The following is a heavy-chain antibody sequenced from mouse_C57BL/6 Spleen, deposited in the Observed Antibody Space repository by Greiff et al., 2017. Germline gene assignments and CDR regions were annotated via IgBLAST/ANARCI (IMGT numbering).Heavy chain of an antibody. V-gene: IGHV1-62-3*01. Sequence: VQLQESGAELVKPGASVKLSSKASGYTFTSYWMHWVKQRPGRGLEWIGRIDPNSGGTKYNEKFKSKATLTVDKPASTAYMPRSSLTAEDSAVYYCARGDGNSWYFDVWGTGTTVTVSS. CDR3: ARGDGNSWYFDV. CDR2: IDPNSGGT. D-gene: IGHD2-1*01. CDR1: GYTFTSYW. J-gene: IGHJ1*03.